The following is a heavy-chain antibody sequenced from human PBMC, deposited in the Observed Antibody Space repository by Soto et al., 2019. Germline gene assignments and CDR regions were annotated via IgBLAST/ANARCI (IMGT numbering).Heavy chain of an antibody. CDR3: ARAVGTTVIPFDY. D-gene: IGHD4-17*01. J-gene: IGHJ4*02. CDR1: GGSISSGDYY. CDR2: IYYSGST. Sequence: QVQLQESGPGLVKPSQTLSLTCTVSGGSISSGDYYWSWIRQPPGRGLEWIGYIYYSGSTYYNPSLKSRVTISVDTSKNQFSLKLSSVTAADTAVYYCARAVGTTVIPFDYWGQGTLVTVSS. V-gene: IGHV4-30-4*01.